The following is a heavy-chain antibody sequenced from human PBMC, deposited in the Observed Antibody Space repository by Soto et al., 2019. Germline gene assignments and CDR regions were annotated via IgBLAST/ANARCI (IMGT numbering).Heavy chain of an antibody. CDR2: IDHSGST. CDR1: GGSISSGAYS. D-gene: IGHD3-22*01. Sequence: PSETLSLTCAVSGGSISSGAYSWSWIRQPPGKGLEWIGYIDHSGSTYYSPSLKSRVTVSVDRSKNQFSLKLSSVTAADTAVFYCARGPYDSSSFYAAFDIWGXGTLVPVSS. V-gene: IGHV4-30-2*01. CDR3: ARGPYDSSSFYAAFDI. J-gene: IGHJ3*02.